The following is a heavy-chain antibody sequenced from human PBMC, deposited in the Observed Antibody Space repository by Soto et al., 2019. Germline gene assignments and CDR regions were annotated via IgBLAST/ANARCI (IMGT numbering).Heavy chain of an antibody. CDR1: GFTFSSYW. Sequence: GGSLRLSCAASGFTFSSYWMHWVRQAPGKGLEWVSRINSDGSSTSYADSVKGRFTISGDNAKNTLYLQMNSLRAEDTAVYYCARVAGYCSSTSCYDYWGQGTLVTVSS. J-gene: IGHJ4*02. CDR3: ARVAGYCSSTSCYDY. V-gene: IGHV3-74*01. CDR2: INSDGSST. D-gene: IGHD2-2*01.